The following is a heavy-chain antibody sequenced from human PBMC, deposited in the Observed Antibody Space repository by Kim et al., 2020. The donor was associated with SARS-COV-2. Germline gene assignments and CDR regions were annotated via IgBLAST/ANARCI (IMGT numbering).Heavy chain of an antibody. V-gene: IGHV4-39*07. CDR1: GGSISSSSYY. D-gene: IGHD7-27*01. J-gene: IGHJ5*02. CDR2: IYYSGST. Sequence: SETLSLTCTVSGGSISSSSYYWGWIRQAPGKGLEWIGSIYYSGSTYYNPSLKSRVTISVDTSKNQFSLKLSSVTAADTAVYYCARDSTGVGWFDPWGQGT. CDR3: ARDSTGVGWFDP.